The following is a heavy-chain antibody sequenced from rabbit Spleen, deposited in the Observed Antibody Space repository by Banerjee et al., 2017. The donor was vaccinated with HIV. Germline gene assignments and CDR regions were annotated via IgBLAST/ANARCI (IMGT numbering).Heavy chain of an antibody. CDR1: GVSFSSSYY. Sequence: EQLEESGGGLVKPEGSLTLTCKASGVSFSSSYYICWVRQAPGKGLEWIGCIYIGGGSTYYASWAIGRFTISKTSSTTVTLQMTSLTAADTATYFCARRANSHSDGYTLWGPGPLVTVS. J-gene: IGHJ4*01. D-gene: IGHD6-1*01. V-gene: IGHV1S45*01. CDR2: IYIGGGST. CDR3: ARRANSHSDGYTL.